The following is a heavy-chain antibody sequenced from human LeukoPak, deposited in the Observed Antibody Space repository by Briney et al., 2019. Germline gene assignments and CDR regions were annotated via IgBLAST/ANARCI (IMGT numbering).Heavy chain of an antibody. D-gene: IGHD3-10*01. V-gene: IGHV3-11*06. CDR1: GFTFSDYY. Sequence: GGSLRLSCAASGFTFSDYYMSWIRQAPGKGLEWVSFISSSAGYTNYADSVKGRFTISRDNAKNSLYLQMNSLRAEDTAVYYCARSTVRGVITYWGQGTLVTVSS. J-gene: IGHJ4*02. CDR3: ARSTVRGVITY. CDR2: ISSSAGYT.